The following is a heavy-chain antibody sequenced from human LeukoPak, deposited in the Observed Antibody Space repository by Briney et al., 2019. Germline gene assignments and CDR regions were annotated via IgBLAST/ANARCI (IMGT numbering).Heavy chain of an antibody. Sequence: GGSLRLSCAASGFTFSSYSMNWVRQAPGKGLEWVSSISSSSSYIYYADSVKGRFTISRDNAKNSLYLQMNSLRAEDTAVYYYAREGSGTYYFDYWGQGTLVTVSS. CDR2: ISSSSSYI. D-gene: IGHD3-10*01. CDR3: AREGSGTYYFDY. CDR1: GFTFSSYS. V-gene: IGHV3-21*01. J-gene: IGHJ4*02.